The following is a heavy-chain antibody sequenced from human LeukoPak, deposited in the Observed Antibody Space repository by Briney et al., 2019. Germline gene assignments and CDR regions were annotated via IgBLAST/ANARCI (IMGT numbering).Heavy chain of an antibody. CDR1: GYTFTGYY. D-gene: IGHD3-22*01. V-gene: IGHV1-2*02. J-gene: IGHJ5*02. Sequence: ASVKVSRKASGYTFTGYYMHWVRQAPGQGLEWMGWINPNSGGTNYAQKFQGGVTMTRDTSISTAYMELSRLRSDDTAVYYCARAGGWHYYDSSGREGNWFDPWGQGTLVTVSS. CDR2: INPNSGGT. CDR3: ARAGGWHYYDSSGREGNWFDP.